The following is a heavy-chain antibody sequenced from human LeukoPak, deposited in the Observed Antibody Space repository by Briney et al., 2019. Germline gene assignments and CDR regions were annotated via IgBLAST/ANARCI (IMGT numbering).Heavy chain of an antibody. CDR1: GYTFTGYY. J-gene: IGHJ3*02. Sequence: GASVKVSCKASGYTFTGYYMHWARQAPGQGLEWMGWINPNSGGTNYAQKFQGRVTMTRDTSISTAYMELSRLRSDDTAVYYCARRIPTGPPNDAFDIWGQGTMVTVSS. D-gene: IGHD2-15*01. V-gene: IGHV1-2*02. CDR2: INPNSGGT. CDR3: ARRIPTGPPNDAFDI.